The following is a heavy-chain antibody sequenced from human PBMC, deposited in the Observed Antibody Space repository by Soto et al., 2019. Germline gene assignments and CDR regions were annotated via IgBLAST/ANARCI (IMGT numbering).Heavy chain of an antibody. CDR1: GYSFTSYW. V-gene: IGHV5-51*01. D-gene: IGHD2-2*01. CDR3: ASTYCSSTSCPHSGLYY. Sequence: PGESLKISCKGSGYSFTSYWIGWVRQMPGKGLEWMGIIYPGDSDTRYSPSFQGQVTISADKSISTAYLQWSSLKASDTAMYYCASTYCSSTSCPHSGLYYWGQGTXVTVSS. CDR2: IYPGDSDT. J-gene: IGHJ4*02.